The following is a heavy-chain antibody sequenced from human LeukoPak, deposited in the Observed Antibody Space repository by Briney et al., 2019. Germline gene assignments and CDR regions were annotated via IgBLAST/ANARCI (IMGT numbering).Heavy chain of an antibody. J-gene: IGHJ5*02. V-gene: IGHV4-30-2*01. D-gene: IGHD2-2*01. CDR3: ARGRVPAARDWFDP. Sequence: SETLSLTCAVSGGSISSGGYSGRWIRQPPGKGLEWIGYIYHSGSTYYNPSLKSRVTISVDTSKNQFSLKLSSVTAADPAVYYCARGRVPAARDWFDPWGQGTLVTVSS. CDR1: GGSISSGGYS. CDR2: IYHSGST.